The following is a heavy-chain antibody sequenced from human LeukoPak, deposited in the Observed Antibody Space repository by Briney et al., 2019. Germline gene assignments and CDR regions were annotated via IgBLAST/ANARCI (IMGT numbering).Heavy chain of an antibody. CDR1: GDSIHGYS. CDR3: ARVLEVSLLAFNI. CDR2: IYTSGST. Sequence: SETLSLICTVSGDSIHGYSWNWIRQPAGKGLEWVGRIYTSGSTNYNRSLKSRVTMLVDTSKNQFSLKMRYVTAADTAVYYCARVLEVSLLAFNIWGQGTMVTVSS. J-gene: IGHJ3*02. V-gene: IGHV4-4*07. D-gene: IGHD3-16*02.